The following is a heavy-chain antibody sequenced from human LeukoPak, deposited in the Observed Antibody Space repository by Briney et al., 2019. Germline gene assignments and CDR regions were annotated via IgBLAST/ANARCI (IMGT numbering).Heavy chain of an antibody. D-gene: IGHD3-22*01. CDR2: IKPDGSER. Sequence: GGSLRLSCAASGFTFSSYWLTWVRQAPGKGLEWVANIKPDGSERNYVDSVKGRFTISRDNAKNSLYLQMNSLRAEDTAVYYCARDAYYYDSSGYYLPAGADYWGQGTLVTVSS. CDR1: GFTFSSYW. J-gene: IGHJ4*02. V-gene: IGHV3-7*01. CDR3: ARDAYYYDSSGYYLPAGADY.